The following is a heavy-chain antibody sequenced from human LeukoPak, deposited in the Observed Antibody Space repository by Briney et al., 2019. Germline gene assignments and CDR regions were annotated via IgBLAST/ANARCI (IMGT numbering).Heavy chain of an antibody. V-gene: IGHV4-39*01. D-gene: IGHD2-2*02. CDR1: GVSISSSNSY. J-gene: IGHJ5*02. Sequence: SETLSLTCTVSGVSISSSNSYWGWIRQPPGKGLEWIAEINHSGSTNYNPSLKSRVTMSVDTSKNQFSLKLSSVTAADTAVYYCARHGYIEGNWFDPWGQGTLVTVSS. CDR2: INHSGST. CDR3: ARHGYIEGNWFDP.